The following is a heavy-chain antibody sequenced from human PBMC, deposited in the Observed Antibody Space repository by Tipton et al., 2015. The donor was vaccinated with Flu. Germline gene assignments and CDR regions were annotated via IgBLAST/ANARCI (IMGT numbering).Heavy chain of an antibody. Sequence: SLRLSCAASGFTFSDYYMSWIRQAPGKGLEWVSHISSSGSTINYADSVKGRFTISRDNAKNSLYLQMNSLRAEDTAVYYCARDHPPSITVLGEITDYFGMDVWGQGTTVTVPS. J-gene: IGHJ6*02. CDR1: GFTFSDYY. V-gene: IGHV3-11*01. D-gene: IGHD3-3*01. CDR3: ARDHPPSITVLGEITDYFGMDV. CDR2: ISSSGSTI.